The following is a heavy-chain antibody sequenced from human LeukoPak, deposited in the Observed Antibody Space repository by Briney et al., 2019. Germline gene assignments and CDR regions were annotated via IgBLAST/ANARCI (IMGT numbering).Heavy chain of an antibody. Sequence: SETLSLTCAVYGGSFSGYYWSWIRQPPGQGLEWIGEINHSGSTNYNPSLKSRVTISVDTSKNQFSLKLSSVTAADTAVYYCARGRTYYYGSGSYRFEYFQHWGQGTLVTVSS. CDR1: GGSFSGYY. J-gene: IGHJ1*01. CDR3: ARGRTYYYGSGSYRFEYFQH. V-gene: IGHV4-34*01. CDR2: INHSGST. D-gene: IGHD3-10*01.